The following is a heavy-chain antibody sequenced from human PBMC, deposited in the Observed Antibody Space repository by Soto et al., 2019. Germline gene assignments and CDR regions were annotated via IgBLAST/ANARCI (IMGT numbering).Heavy chain of an antibody. Sequence: ASVKVSCKASGYTFTSYYMHCVRQAPGQGLEWMGIINPSGGSTSYAQKFQGRVTMTRDTSTSTVYMELSSLRSEDTAVYYCARDKAPQWLVPYYYGMDVWGQGTTVTVSS. D-gene: IGHD6-19*01. CDR1: GYTFTSYY. CDR2: INPSGGST. J-gene: IGHJ6*02. CDR3: ARDKAPQWLVPYYYGMDV. V-gene: IGHV1-46*01.